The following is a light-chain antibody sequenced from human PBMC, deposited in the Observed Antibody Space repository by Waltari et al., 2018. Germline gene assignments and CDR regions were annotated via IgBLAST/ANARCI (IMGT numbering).Light chain of an antibody. Sequence: DIQMTQSPSSLSASVGDRVTITCRASQSISNYLSWYQQKPGKPPKFLIYAASSLQSGVPSRFSGSGSGTDFTLTISSLQPEDFATYYCQQSYSALALTFGGGTKVEVK. J-gene: IGKJ4*01. CDR2: AAS. CDR1: QSISNY. CDR3: QQSYSALALT. V-gene: IGKV1-39*01.